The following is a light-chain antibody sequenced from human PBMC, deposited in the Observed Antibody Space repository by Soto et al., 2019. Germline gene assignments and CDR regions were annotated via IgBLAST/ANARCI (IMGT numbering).Light chain of an antibody. CDR2: DVT. V-gene: IGLV2-14*01. CDR3: NSYASDSSVV. Sequence: QSALTQPASVSGSPGQSITLSCTGTSSDVGSYDYVSWYQQHPGKAPKLMIYDVTNRPSGVSNRFSGSKSGNTAFLTISGLQAEDEADYYCNSYASDSSVVFGGGTKVTVL. J-gene: IGLJ2*01. CDR1: SSDVGSYDY.